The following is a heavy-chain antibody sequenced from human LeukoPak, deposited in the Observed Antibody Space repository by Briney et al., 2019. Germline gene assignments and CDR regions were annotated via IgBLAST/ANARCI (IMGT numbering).Heavy chain of an antibody. V-gene: IGHV1-18*01. Sequence: ASVKVSCTASGYSFSNYGINWVRQAPGQGLEWMGWISVYNGDTIYAQKLQDRVTLTIDTSTTTVYMELRSLKSDDTAVYYCARDDRTVDTAMSFQRWGQGTLVIVSS. D-gene: IGHD5-18*01. CDR3: ARDDRTVDTAMSFQR. CDR2: ISVYNGDT. J-gene: IGHJ1*01. CDR1: GYSFSNYG.